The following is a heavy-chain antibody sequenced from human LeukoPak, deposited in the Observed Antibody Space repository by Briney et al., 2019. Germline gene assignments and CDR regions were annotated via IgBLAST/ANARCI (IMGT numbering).Heavy chain of an antibody. CDR1: GFTFSSYE. CDR2: ISSSGSTI. V-gene: IGHV3-48*03. D-gene: IGHD6-13*01. J-gene: IGHJ5*02. CDR3: ARRMVYGIAAGGFDP. Sequence: GGSLRLSCAASGFTFSSYEMNWVRQAPGKGLEWVSYISSSGSTIYYADSVKGRFTISRDNAKNSLYLQMNSLRAEDTAVYYCARRMVYGIAAGGFDPWGQGTLVTVSS.